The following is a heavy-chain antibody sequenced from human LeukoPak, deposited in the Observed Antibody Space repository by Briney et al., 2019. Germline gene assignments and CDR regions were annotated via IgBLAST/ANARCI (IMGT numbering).Heavy chain of an antibody. D-gene: IGHD3-10*02. J-gene: IGHJ6*04. V-gene: IGHV3-48*03. CDR2: ISSSGSTI. Sequence: GGSLRLSCAASGFTFSSYEMNWVRQAPGKGLEWVSYISSSGSTIYYADSVKDRFTISRDNAKNSLYLQMNSLRAEDTAVYYCAELGITMIGGVWGKGTTVTISS. CDR3: AELGITMIGGV. CDR1: GFTFSSYE.